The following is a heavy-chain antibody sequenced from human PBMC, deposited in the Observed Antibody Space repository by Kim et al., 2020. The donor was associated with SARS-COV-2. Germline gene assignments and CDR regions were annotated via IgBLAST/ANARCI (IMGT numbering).Heavy chain of an antibody. J-gene: IGHJ4*02. D-gene: IGHD1-26*01. Sequence: SETLSLTCAVYGGSFSGYYWSWIRQPPGKGLEWIGEINHSGSTNYNPSLKSRVTISVDTSKNQFSLKLSSVTAADTAVYYCARGEVGAFDYWGQGTLVTV. V-gene: IGHV4-34*01. CDR3: ARGEVGAFDY. CDR1: GGSFSGYY. CDR2: INHSGST.